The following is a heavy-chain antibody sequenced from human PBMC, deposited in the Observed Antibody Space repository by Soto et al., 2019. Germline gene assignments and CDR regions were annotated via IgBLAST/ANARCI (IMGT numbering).Heavy chain of an antibody. CDR3: ARDKRDLRFLEWSYYFDY. CDR1: GSPVSSNY. Sequence: GGSLRLSGAASGSPVSSNYIHWVRQAPGKGLEWVAVISYDGSNKYYADSVKGRFTISRDNSKNTLYLQMNSLRAEDTAVYYCARDKRDLRFLEWSYYFDYRGQRTLVTVSS. V-gene: IGHV3-30-3*01. J-gene: IGHJ4*02. CDR2: ISYDGSNK. D-gene: IGHD3-3*01.